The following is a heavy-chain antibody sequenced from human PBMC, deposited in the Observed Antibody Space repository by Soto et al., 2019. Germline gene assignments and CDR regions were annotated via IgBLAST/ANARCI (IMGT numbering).Heavy chain of an antibody. D-gene: IGHD6-13*01. CDR3: AKGLWSSSWFFDY. Sequence: GGSLRLSCAASGFTFSSYGMHWVRQAPGKGLEWVAVISYDGSNKYYADSVKGRFTISRDNSKNTLYLQMNSLRAEDTAVYYCAKGLWSSSWFFDYWGQGTLVTVSS. J-gene: IGHJ4*02. V-gene: IGHV3-30*18. CDR2: ISYDGSNK. CDR1: GFTFSSYG.